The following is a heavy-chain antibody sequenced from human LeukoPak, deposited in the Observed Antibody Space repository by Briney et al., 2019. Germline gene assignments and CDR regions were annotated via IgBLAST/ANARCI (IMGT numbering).Heavy chain of an antibody. CDR2: ISGSGGST. Sequence: GGSLRLSRAASGFTFSSYAMSWVRQAPGKELEWVSAISGSGGSTYYADSVKGRFTISRDNSKNTLYLQMSSQRAEDTAVYYCAKDPDSSGYHYGVGFDYWGQGTLVTVSS. CDR1: GFTFSSYA. J-gene: IGHJ4*02. V-gene: IGHV3-23*01. CDR3: AKDPDSSGYHYGVGFDY. D-gene: IGHD3-22*01.